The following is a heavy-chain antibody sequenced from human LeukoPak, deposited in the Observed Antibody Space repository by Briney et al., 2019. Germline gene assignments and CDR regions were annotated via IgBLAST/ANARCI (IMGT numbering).Heavy chain of an antibody. J-gene: IGHJ4*02. CDR1: GFTFSSYW. V-gene: IGHV3-7*01. CDR3: ARDLTWELLYGPIDY. Sequence: PGGSLRLSCAASGFTFSSYWMSWVRQAPGKGLEWVANIKQDGSEKYYVDSVKGRFTISRDNAKNSLYLQMNSLRAEDTAVYYCARDLTWELLYGPIDYWGQGTLVTVSS. CDR2: IKQDGSEK. D-gene: IGHD1-26*01.